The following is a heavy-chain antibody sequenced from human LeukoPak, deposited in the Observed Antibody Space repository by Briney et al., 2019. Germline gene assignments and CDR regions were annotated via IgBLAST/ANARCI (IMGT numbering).Heavy chain of an antibody. D-gene: IGHD6-19*01. J-gene: IGHJ4*02. V-gene: IGHV3-53*01. CDR3: ARGLRYSSGWFHFDY. CDR2: IYSGGTT. CDR1: GFTVSTNY. Sequence: GGSLRLSCAASGFTVSTNYMSWVRQAPGKGPEWVSVIYSGGTTYYADSVKGRFTISRDNSKNTLYLQMNSLRAEDTAVYYCARGLRYSSGWFHFDYWGQGTLVTVSS.